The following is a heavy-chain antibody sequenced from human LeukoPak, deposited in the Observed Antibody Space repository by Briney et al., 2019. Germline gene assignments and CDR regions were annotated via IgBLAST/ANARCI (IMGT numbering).Heavy chain of an antibody. J-gene: IGHJ6*02. V-gene: IGHV3-23*01. D-gene: IGHD2-2*01. CDR3: ATQYQLDYYYYGMDV. CDR2: ISGSGDRT. Sequence: GGSLRLSCGASGFTFSSYAMSWVRQAPGKGLEWVSGISGSGDRTYYAESVKGRFTISRDNSKNTLYLQMNSLRAEDTAVYYCATQYQLDYYYYGMDVWGQGTTVTVSS. CDR1: GFTFSSYA.